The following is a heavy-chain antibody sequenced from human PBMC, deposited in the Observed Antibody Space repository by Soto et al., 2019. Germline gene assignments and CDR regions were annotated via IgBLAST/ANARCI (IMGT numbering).Heavy chain of an antibody. CDR3: ARGNLDFWSGFSLYYYYYYMDV. CDR2: IGTAGDT. V-gene: IGHV3-13*01. CDR1: GFTFSSYD. Sequence: EVQLVESGGGLVQPGGSLRLSCAASGFTFSSYDMHWVRQATGKGLEWVSAIGTAGDTYYPGSVKGRFTISRENAKNSLYLQMNSLRAGDTAVYYCARGNLDFWSGFSLYYYYYYMDVWGKGTTVTVSS. J-gene: IGHJ6*03. D-gene: IGHD3-3*01.